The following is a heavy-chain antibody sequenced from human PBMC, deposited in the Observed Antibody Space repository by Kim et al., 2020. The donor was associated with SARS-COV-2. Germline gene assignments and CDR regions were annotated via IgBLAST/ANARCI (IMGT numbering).Heavy chain of an antibody. CDR3: ARISSHAFDI. J-gene: IGHJ3*02. CDR2: SIT. Sequence: SITTDADSVKGRFTISRDNAKNTLYLQPNRLRAEDTAVYYCARISSHAFDIWGQGTMVTVSS. V-gene: IGHV3-74*01.